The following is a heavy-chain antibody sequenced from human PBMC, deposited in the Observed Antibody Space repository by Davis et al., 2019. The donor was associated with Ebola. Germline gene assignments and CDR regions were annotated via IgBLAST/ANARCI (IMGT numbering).Heavy chain of an antibody. CDR2: ISWNSGSI. D-gene: IGHD6-6*01. V-gene: IGHV3-9*01. Sequence: PGGSLRLSCVASGFTFDDYAMHWVRQAPGKGLEWVSGISWNSGSIGYADSVKGRFTLSRDNAKNSLYLQMNSLRAEDTALYYCAKDSSSSGYYYYGMDVWGQGTTVTVSS. J-gene: IGHJ6*02. CDR1: GFTFDDYA. CDR3: AKDSSSSGYYYYGMDV.